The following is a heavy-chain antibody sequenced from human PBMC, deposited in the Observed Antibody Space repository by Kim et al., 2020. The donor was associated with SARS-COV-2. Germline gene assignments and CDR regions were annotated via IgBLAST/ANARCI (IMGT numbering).Heavy chain of an antibody. CDR2: VIPIFGTA. Sequence: SVKVSCKASVGTFSSYAISWVRQAPGQGLEWMGWVIPIFGTANYAQKFQGRVTITADESTSTAYMELSSLRSEDTAVYYCARVTPLNYDYIWGSYRYYWSDTWGQGALGTVSS. J-gene: IGHJ5*02. D-gene: IGHD3-16*02. V-gene: IGHV1-69*13. CDR1: VGTFSSYA. CDR3: ARVTPLNYDYIWGSYRYYWSDT.